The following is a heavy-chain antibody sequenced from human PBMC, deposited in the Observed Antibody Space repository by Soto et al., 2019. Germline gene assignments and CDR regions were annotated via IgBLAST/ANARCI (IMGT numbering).Heavy chain of an antibody. J-gene: IGHJ4*02. CDR2: IYTGGAT. CDR3: SRGKYCFDV. CDR1: RFTVSNNY. V-gene: IGHV3-53*01. Sequence: LVESGGGLIQPGGSLRLSCAVSRFTVSNNYMTWVRQPPGKGLEWVSLIYTGGATSYTDSVQGRFTISRDISRKTLYLEMNSLRAEDAAVYCCSRGKYCFDVWGQGTLVTVSS. D-gene: IGHD2-15*01.